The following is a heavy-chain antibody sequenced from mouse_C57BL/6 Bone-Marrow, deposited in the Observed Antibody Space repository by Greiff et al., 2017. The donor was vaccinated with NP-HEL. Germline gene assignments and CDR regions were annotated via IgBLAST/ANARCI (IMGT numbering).Heavy chain of an antibody. CDR3: ATSLYYDYDGFAY. Sequence: VKLMESGPGLVAPSQSLSITCTVSGFSLTSYAISWVRQPPGKGLEWLGVIWTGGGTNYNSALKSRLSISKDNSKSQVFLKMNSLQTDDTARYYCATSLYYDYDGFAYWGQGTLVTVSA. V-gene: IGHV2-9-1*01. J-gene: IGHJ3*01. CDR1: GFSLTSYA. CDR2: IWTGGGT. D-gene: IGHD2-4*01.